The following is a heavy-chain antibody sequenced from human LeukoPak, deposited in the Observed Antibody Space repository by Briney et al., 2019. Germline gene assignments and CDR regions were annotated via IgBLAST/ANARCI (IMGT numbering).Heavy chain of an antibody. V-gene: IGHV3-11*04. J-gene: IGHJ3*02. CDR3: ARDRPTYYDYEPSDAFDI. Sequence: GGSLRLSCAASGFTFSDYYMSWIRQAPGKGLEWVSYISSSGSTIYYADSVKGRFTISRDNAKNSLYLQMNSLRAEDTAVYYCARDRPTYYDYEPSDAFDIWGQGTMVTVSS. CDR1: GFTFSDYY. D-gene: IGHD3-16*01. CDR2: ISSSGSTI.